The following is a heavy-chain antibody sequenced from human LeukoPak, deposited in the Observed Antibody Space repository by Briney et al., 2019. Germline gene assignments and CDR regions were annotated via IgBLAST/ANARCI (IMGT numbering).Heavy chain of an antibody. CDR3: ARGPNLAAALHD. J-gene: IGHJ4*02. CDR1: GDSVSSNSAA. V-gene: IGHV6-1*01. CDR2: TYYRSKWYN. Sequence: SPTLSLTCAISGDSVSSNSAAWNWLRQSPSRGLEWLGRTYYRSKWYNDYAVSVKSRITINPDTSKNQFSLQLNSVTPEDTAVYYCARGPNLAAALHDWGQGTLVTVSS. D-gene: IGHD6-13*01.